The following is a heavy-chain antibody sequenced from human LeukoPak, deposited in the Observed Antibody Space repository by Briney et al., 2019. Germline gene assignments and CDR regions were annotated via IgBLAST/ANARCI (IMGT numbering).Heavy chain of an antibody. J-gene: IGHJ4*02. CDR3: AKDRDFDWLLSFDY. CDR1: GFTFRRYA. D-gene: IGHD3-9*01. CDR2: ISGSGGST. V-gene: IGHV3-23*01. Sequence: GGSLRLSCAASGFTFRRYAMSWVRQAPGKGLEWVSAISGSGGSTYYADSVKGRFTISRDNSKNTLYLQMNSLRAEDTAVYYCAKDRDFDWLLSFDYWRQGTLVTVSS.